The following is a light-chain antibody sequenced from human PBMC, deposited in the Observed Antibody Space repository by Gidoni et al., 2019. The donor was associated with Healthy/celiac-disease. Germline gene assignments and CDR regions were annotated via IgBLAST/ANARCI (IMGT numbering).Light chain of an antibody. V-gene: IGKV3-11*01. Sequence: EIVLTQSPATLSLYPGERATLSCRASQSVSSYLAWYQQKPAQAPRLLIYDSAKRATGIPARFSGSGSGTDFTLTISSREPEDVAVYYCQQRSNWPPALTFGGGTKVEIK. CDR3: QQRSNWPPALT. CDR1: QSVSSY. CDR2: DSA. J-gene: IGKJ4*01.